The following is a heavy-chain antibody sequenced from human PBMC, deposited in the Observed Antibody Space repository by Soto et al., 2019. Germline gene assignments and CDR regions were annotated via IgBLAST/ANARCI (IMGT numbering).Heavy chain of an antibody. J-gene: IGHJ6*02. D-gene: IGHD2-21*01. CDR2: IIPLMRTV. CDR1: EGTFASYS. Sequence: QEELVQSGAEVKKPGSSVNVSCRTSEGTFASYSITWLRQAPGQRLEWMGEIIPLMRTVNYAQKFQDRVTITGDRSTSTVYMALGSLRSDDTAVYYCARDPVDLFGYLDVWGQGTPVTVAS. CDR3: ARDPVDLFGYLDV. V-gene: IGHV1-69*06.